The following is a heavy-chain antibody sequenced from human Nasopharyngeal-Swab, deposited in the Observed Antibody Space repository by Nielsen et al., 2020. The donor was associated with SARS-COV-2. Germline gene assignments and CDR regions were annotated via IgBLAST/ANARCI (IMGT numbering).Heavy chain of an antibody. Sequence: SETLSLTCTVSSDSISGYYWSWIRQPPGKGLEWLGYIYYTGSTNYNHSLKSRVTMSVDTSKKELSLELTSVTAADTAVYYSARAGDSGVWYAFDIWGQGTRVTVSS. CDR2: IYYTGST. D-gene: IGHD2-15*01. V-gene: IGHV4-59*01. CDR1: SDSISGYY. CDR3: ARAGDSGVWYAFDI. J-gene: IGHJ3*02.